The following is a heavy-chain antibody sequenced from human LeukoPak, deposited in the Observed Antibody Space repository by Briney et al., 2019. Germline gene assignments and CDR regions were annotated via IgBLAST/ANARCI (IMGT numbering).Heavy chain of an antibody. V-gene: IGHV3-23*01. J-gene: IGHJ4*02. CDR2: ISGSGGST. CDR3: AKDHVYSSGWDLVGYFDY. D-gene: IGHD6-19*01. CDR1: GFTFSSYA. Sequence: PGGSLRLSCAASGFTFSSYAMSWVRQAPGKGLEWVSAISGSGGSTYYADSVKGRFTISRDNSKNTLYLQMNSLRAEDTAVYYCAKDHVYSSGWDLVGYFDYWGQGTLVTVSS.